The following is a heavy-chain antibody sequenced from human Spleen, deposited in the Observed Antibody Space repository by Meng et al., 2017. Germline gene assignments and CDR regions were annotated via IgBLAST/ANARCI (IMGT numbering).Heavy chain of an antibody. CDR3: ARDEDISAAGKLFGDY. Sequence: QVLRSQAEAELKKPGASVKVSGRAFGYTFNSYARHWVRPAPGQRLEGMGRINPKSGDTHYAQKFQARVTMTGDTSISTAYMELSGLRSDDTAMYYCARDEDISAAGKLFGDYWGQGTLVTVSS. D-gene: IGHD6-25*01. CDR2: INPKSGDT. V-gene: IGHV1-2*06. CDR1: GYTFNSYA. J-gene: IGHJ4*02.